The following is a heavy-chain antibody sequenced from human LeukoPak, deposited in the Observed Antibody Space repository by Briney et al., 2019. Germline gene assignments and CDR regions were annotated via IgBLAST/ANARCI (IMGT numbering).Heavy chain of an antibody. D-gene: IGHD5-18*01. CDR3: ARVLGGYSYGFDY. J-gene: IGHJ4*02. CDR2: IKQDGSEK. V-gene: IGHV3-7*03. CDR1: GFTFSSYW. Sequence: PGGSLRLSCAASGFTFSSYWMSWVRQAPGKGLEWVANIKQDGSEKYYVDSVKGRFTISRDNAKNSLYLQMNSLRAEDTAVYYCARVLGGYSYGFDYWGQGTLVTVSS.